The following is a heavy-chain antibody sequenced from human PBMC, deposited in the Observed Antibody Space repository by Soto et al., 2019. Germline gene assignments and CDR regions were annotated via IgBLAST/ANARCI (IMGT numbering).Heavy chain of an antibody. CDR2: ISGSGGST. D-gene: IGHD3-10*01. Sequence: HPGGSLRLSCAASGFTFSNSAMSWVRQAPGKGLEWVSAISGSGGSTYYADSVKGRFTISRDNSKNTLYVQMNGLRAEDTAVYYCAKRGEKSFDYWGQGALVTVSS. CDR1: GFTFSNSA. CDR3: AKRGEKSFDY. V-gene: IGHV3-23*01. J-gene: IGHJ4*02.